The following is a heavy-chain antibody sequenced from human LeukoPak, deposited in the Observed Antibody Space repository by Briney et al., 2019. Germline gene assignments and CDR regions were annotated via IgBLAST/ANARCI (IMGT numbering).Heavy chain of an antibody. Sequence: PSETLSLTCTVSDGSINSFYWSWIRQPPGKGLEWIGYIYYSGSTNYNPSLKSRVTISVDTSKNQFSLNLNSVTAADTAVYYCARVGYCSGGSCYPLYYYYMDVWGKGTTVTISS. D-gene: IGHD2-15*01. CDR1: DGSINSFY. CDR3: ARVGYCSGGSCYPLYYYYMDV. CDR2: IYYSGST. V-gene: IGHV4-59*01. J-gene: IGHJ6*03.